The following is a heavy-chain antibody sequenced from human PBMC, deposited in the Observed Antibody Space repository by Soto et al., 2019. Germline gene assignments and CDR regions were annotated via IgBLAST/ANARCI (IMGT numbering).Heavy chain of an antibody. V-gene: IGHV1-2*02. Sequence: ASVKVSCKASGYTFSGFYMHWVRQAPGQGLEWMGWINPNSGGTKSAEKFHGRVTMTRDTSISTAYMELSRLTSDDTAVYYCASDAVTGQAGLDFWGPGTQVTVSS. J-gene: IGHJ4*02. D-gene: IGHD6-19*01. CDR3: ASDAVTGQAGLDF. CDR2: INPNSGGT. CDR1: GYTFSGFY.